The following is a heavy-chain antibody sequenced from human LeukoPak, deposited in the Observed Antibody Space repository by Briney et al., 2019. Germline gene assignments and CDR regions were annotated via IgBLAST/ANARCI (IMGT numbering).Heavy chain of an antibody. J-gene: IGHJ4*02. CDR1: GFTFSSYS. CDR3: ARGSHYYDSSGIDY. CDR2: INSDGSST. Sequence: GGSLRLSCAASGFTFSSYSMNWVRQAPGKGLVWVSRINSDGSSTSYADSVKGRFTISRDNAKNTLYLQMNSLRAEDTAVYYCARGSHYYDSSGIDYWGQGTLVTVSS. V-gene: IGHV3-74*01. D-gene: IGHD3-22*01.